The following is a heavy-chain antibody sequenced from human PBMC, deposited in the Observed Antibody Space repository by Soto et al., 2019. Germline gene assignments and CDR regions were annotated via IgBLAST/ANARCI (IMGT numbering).Heavy chain of an antibody. CDR1: GFTFTSSA. CDR3: AADATAWQQMVPSDY. J-gene: IGHJ4*02. V-gene: IGHV1-58*01. D-gene: IGHD2-8*01. Sequence: SVKVSCKASGFTFTSSAFQWVRQARGQRLEWIGWIAVGSGYTNYAQRFQDRVTLTRDMSTATTYMELSHLTSEDTAIYYCAADATAWQQMVPSDYWGQGTLVTVSS. CDR2: IAVGSGYT.